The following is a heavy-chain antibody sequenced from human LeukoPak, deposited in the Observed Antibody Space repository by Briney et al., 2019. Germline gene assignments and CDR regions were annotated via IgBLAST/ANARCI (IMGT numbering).Heavy chain of an antibody. J-gene: IGHJ4*02. CDR3: AKDGGFVRGVIQYYFDY. D-gene: IGHD3-10*01. CDR1: GFTLSSYA. V-gene: IGHV3-23*01. Sequence: QPGGSLRLSCAASGFTLSSYAMSWVRQAPGKGLEWVSAISGSGGSTYYADSVKGRFTISRDNSKNTLYLQMNSLRAEDTAVYYCAKDGGFVRGVIQYYFDYWGQGTLVTVSS. CDR2: ISGSGGST.